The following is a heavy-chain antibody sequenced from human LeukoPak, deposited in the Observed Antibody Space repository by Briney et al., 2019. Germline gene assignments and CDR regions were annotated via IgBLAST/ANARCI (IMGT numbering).Heavy chain of an antibody. CDR1: GYTFTSYY. D-gene: IGHD3-9*01. CDR2: INPSGGST. Sequence: GASVKVSCKASGYTFTSYYMHWVRQAPGQGLEWMGIINPSGGSTSYAQKLQGRVTMTTDTSTSTAYMELRSLRSDDTAVYYCARDFDILTGYQYNWFDPWGQGTLVTVSS. J-gene: IGHJ5*02. CDR3: ARDFDILTGYQYNWFDP. V-gene: IGHV1-46*01.